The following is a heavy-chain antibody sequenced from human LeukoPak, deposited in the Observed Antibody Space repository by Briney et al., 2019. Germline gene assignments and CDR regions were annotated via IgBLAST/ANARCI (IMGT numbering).Heavy chain of an antibody. J-gene: IGHJ3*02. D-gene: IGHD3-10*01. CDR2: IFYSGST. CDR3: ARDGGYGSGSLI. V-gene: IGHV4-59*01. Sequence: SETLSLTCAVYGGSFSGYYWSWIRQPPGKGLEWIGYIFYSGSTNYNPSLKSRVSILVDTSKNQFSLKLNSVTAADTAVYYCARDGGYGSGSLIWGQGTMVTVS. CDR1: GGSFSGYY.